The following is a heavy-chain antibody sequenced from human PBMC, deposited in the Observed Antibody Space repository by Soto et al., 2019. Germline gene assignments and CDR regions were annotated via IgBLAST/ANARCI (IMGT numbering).Heavy chain of an antibody. CDR3: AKLRAVAVGDAFDI. Sequence: GGSLRLSCAASGFTFDDYAMHWVRQAPGKGLEWVSGISWNSGSIGYADSVKGRFTISRDNAKNSLYLQMNSLRAEETALYYCAKLRAVAVGDAFDIWGQGTMVTVSS. V-gene: IGHV3-9*01. J-gene: IGHJ3*02. CDR1: GFTFDDYA. CDR2: ISWNSGSI. D-gene: IGHD6-19*01.